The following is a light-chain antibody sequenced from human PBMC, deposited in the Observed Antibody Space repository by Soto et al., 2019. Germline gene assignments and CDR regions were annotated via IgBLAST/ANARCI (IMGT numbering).Light chain of an antibody. V-gene: IGLV2-8*01. J-gene: IGLJ1*01. Sequence: QSALTQPPSASGSPGQSVTISCTGTSSDVGGYNYVSWYQQQPGKVPKLMVYEVNKRPSGVPDRFSGSKSGNTASLTVPGLQAEDEADYYSSSYARGNIVFGAGTKLTVL. CDR3: SSYARGNIV. CDR1: SSDVGGYNY. CDR2: EVN.